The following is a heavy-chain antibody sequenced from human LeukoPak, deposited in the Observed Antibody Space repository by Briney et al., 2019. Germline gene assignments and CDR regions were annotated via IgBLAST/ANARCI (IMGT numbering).Heavy chain of an antibody. D-gene: IGHD1-26*01. CDR3: ATLPGGSNAYDAFDI. V-gene: IGHV4-61*02. J-gene: IGHJ3*02. CDR1: GASISSGSYY. Sequence: SETLSLTCTVSGASISSGSYYWNWIRQPAGKGLEWIGRIFASGSTNYNPSLKSRVTISLDTSKNQLSLKLSSVTAADTAVYYCATLPGGSNAYDAFDIWGQGTLVTVSS. CDR2: IFASGST.